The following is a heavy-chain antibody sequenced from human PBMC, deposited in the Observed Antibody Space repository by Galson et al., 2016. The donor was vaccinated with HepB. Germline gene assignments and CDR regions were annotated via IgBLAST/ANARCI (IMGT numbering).Heavy chain of an antibody. V-gene: IGHV3-11*01. J-gene: IGHJ4*02. CDR2: ISSSGSTI. D-gene: IGHD6-25*01. CDR3: AREADT. CDR1: GFTFSDSY. Sequence: SLRLSCAASGFTFSDSYMSWVRQAPGKGLEWVSHISSSGSTIHYADSVKGRFTVSRDNAKNSLYLQMNSLRVEDTAVYYCAREADTWGQGTLAAVSS.